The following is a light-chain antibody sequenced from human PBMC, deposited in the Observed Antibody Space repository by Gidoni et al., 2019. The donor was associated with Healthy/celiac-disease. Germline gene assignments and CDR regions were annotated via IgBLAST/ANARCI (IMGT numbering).Light chain of an antibody. CDR1: QGVSSY. CDR3: QQRSNWPLT. V-gene: IGKV3-11*01. J-gene: IGKJ4*01. Sequence: EIVLTQSPATLSLSPGERATLSCRASQGVSSYLAWYQQKPGQAPRLLIYDASNRATGIPARFSGSGSGPDFTLTISSLEPEDFAVYSCQQRSNWPLTFGGGTKVEIK. CDR2: DAS.